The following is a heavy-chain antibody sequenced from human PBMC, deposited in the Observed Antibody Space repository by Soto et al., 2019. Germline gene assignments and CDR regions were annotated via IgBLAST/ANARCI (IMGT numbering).Heavy chain of an antibody. D-gene: IGHD1-26*01. CDR1: GFNFSNHY. CDR3: ARFSGSYTRGLDY. Sequence: EVQLVESGGGLVQPGGSLRLSCAASGFNFSNHYMDWVRQAPGTGLEWVGRSRNKANSYSTEYAASVKGRFTISKNESKNSLYLEMNSLKTEETAVYYCARFSGSYTRGLDYWGQGTRVTVSS. CDR2: SRNKANSYST. V-gene: IGHV3-72*01. J-gene: IGHJ4*02.